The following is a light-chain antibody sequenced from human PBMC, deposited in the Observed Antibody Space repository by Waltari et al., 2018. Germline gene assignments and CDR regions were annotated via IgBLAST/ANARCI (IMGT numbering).Light chain of an antibody. CDR3: LQHNSYPLT. Sequence: DIQMTQSQSSLSASVGNTVTITCRASQGIGNYLNWFQQKPGKAPKLLIYAATTLQSGVPSRFSGSGSGTEFTLTINILQPEDFATYYCLQHNSYPLTFGGGTKVEIK. CDR1: QGIGNY. CDR2: AAT. J-gene: IGKJ4*01. V-gene: IGKV1-17*01.